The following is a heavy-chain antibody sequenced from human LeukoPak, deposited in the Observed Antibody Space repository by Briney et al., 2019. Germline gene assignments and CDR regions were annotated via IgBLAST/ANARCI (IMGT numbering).Heavy chain of an antibody. CDR3: ARSGYCTRTSCLNGRGAFDI. CDR2: ISSSSSTI. Sequence: GGSLRLSCAASRFTFSSYSMSWVRQAPGKGLEWVSYISSSSSTIYYADSVKGRFTISRDNAKNSLYLQMISLRPEDTAVYYCARSGYCTRTSCLNGRGAFDIWGQGTMVTVSS. D-gene: IGHD2-2*01. CDR1: RFTFSSYS. V-gene: IGHV3-48*04. J-gene: IGHJ3*02.